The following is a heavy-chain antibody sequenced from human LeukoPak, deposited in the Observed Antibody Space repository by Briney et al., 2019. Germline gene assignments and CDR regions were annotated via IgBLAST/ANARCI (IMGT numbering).Heavy chain of an antibody. CDR2: IIPIFGTA. J-gene: IGHJ4*02. D-gene: IGHD3-22*01. V-gene: IGHV1-69*05. CDR3: ARVVRDSSGYVPHYFDY. CDR1: GGTFSSYA. Sequence: ASVKVSCKPSGGTFSSYAISWVRQAPGQGLEWMGGIIPIFGTANYAQKFQGRVTITTDESTSTAYMELSSLRSEDTAVYYCARVVRDSSGYVPHYFDYWGQGTLVTVSS.